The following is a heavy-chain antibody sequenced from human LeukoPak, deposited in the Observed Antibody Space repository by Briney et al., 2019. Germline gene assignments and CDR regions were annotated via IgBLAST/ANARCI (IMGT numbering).Heavy chain of an antibody. V-gene: IGHV1-8*01. CDR1: GYTFISYD. J-gene: IGHJ5*02. Sequence: ASVKVSCKASGYTFISYDIIWVRQATGQGREWMGSMNPNSANTGFAQKLQGRLTSTRDTSISTAYMELSRLRSEDTAEYYSARGRVRVGKYWFDPWGQGTLVTVSS. D-gene: IGHD2-8*02. CDR3: ARGRVRVGKYWFDP. CDR2: MNPNSANT.